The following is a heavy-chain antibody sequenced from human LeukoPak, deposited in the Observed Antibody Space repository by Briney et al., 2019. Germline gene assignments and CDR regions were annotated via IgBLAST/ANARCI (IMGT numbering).Heavy chain of an antibody. CDR3: ARDLTGTSNAEYFDY. J-gene: IGHJ4*02. V-gene: IGHV4-34*01. CDR2: INHSGST. D-gene: IGHD1-20*01. CDR1: GGSFSGYY. Sequence: PSETLSLTCAVYGGSFSGYYWSWIRQPPGKGLEWIGEINHSGSTNYNPSLKSRLTMSVDTSKNQFSLKLRSVTAADTAAYYCARDLTGTSNAEYFDYWGQGTLVTVSS.